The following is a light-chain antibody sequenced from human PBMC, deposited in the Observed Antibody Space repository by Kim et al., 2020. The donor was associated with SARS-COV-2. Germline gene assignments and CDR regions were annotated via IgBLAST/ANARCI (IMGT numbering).Light chain of an antibody. V-gene: IGLV3-1*01. Sequence: SYELTQPPSVSVSPGQTASITCSGDKLGDKYACWYQQKPGQSPLLVIYQDSKRPSGIPERFSGSNSGNTATLTISWTQAMDEAGYYCQAWDSSTLYVLGT. CDR1: KLGDKY. J-gene: IGLJ1*01. CDR3: QAWDSSTLYV. CDR2: QDS.